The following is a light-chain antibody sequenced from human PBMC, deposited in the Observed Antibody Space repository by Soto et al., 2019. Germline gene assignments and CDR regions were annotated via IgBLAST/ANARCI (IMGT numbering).Light chain of an antibody. CDR3: QQYNTLSVT. CDR1: QGIRSD. J-gene: IGKJ1*01. Sequence: DIEMTHSPSTLSVSVGERVTITCRASQGIRSDLGWCQQKPGQAPRLLIYDASALPRGIPARFSGSGSGTKFTLTIASLQSDDFAVYYCQQYNTLSVTFGPGTKVDI. CDR2: DAS. V-gene: IGKV1-17*01.